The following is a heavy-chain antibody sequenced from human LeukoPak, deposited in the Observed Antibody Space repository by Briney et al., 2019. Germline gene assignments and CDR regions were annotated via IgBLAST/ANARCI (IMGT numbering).Heavy chain of an antibody. CDR3: ARPDGRGWDALDY. CDR1: GYTFASYG. D-gene: IGHD6-19*01. Sequence: GASVKVSCKTSGYTFASYGISWVRQAPGQGLEWLGWISTYNGNTNYAQKGQGRGTMTTDTSKSTDYMELRSLRFDDTAVYYCARPDGRGWDALDYWGQGTLVTVSS. J-gene: IGHJ4*02. CDR2: ISTYNGNT. V-gene: IGHV1-18*01.